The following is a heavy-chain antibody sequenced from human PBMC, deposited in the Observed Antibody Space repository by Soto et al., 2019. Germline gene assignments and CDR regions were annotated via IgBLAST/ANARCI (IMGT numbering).Heavy chain of an antibody. CDR2: INPDGNVG. CDR1: GFHFIAYG. CDR3: AGWGGHVYNF. Sequence: GVLLSLSWVCFGFHFIAYGRNRVRKAPGKGLEWVANINPDGNVGTYVDSVRGRFTTSRDNAKNSLYLQMNSLRADYTAVYFCAGWGGHVYNFLVQGIMVTVSS. J-gene: IGHJ4*02. V-gene: IGHV3-7*03. D-gene: IGHD3-16*01.